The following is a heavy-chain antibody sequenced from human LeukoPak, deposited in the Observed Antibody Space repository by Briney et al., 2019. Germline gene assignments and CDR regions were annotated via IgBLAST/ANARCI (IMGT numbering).Heavy chain of an antibody. V-gene: IGHV1-69*04. CDR1: GGTFSSYA. J-gene: IGHJ4*02. CDR2: IIPILGIA. CDR3: AREFGGSYSDY. D-gene: IGHD1-26*01. Sequence: ASVRVSCKASGGTFSSYAISWVRQARGQGLEWMGRIIPILGIANYAQKFQGRVTITADKSTSTAYMELSSLRSEDTAVYYCAREFGGSYSDYWGQGTLVTVSS.